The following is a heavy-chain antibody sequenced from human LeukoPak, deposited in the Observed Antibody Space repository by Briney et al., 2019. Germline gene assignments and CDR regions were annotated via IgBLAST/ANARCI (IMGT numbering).Heavy chain of an antibody. CDR2: INHSGST. V-gene: IGHV4-34*01. CDR3: ARHGRRATVTMPNWLDP. J-gene: IGHJ5*02. D-gene: IGHD4-17*01. Sequence: ASETLSLTCAVYGGSFSGYYWSWIRQPPGKGLEWIGEINHSGSTNYNPSLKSRVTISVDTSKNQFSLKLSSVTAADTAVYYCARHGRRATVTMPNWLDPWGQGTLVTVSS. CDR1: GGSFSGYY.